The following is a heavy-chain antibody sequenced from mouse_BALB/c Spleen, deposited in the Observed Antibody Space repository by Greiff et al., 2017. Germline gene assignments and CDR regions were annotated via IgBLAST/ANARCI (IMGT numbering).Heavy chain of an antibody. CDR3: ARRYDLYYYAMDY. V-gene: IGHV5-9-4*01. J-gene: IGHJ4*01. CDR2: ISSGGSYT. Sequence: EVQLVESGGGLVKPGGSLKLSCAASGFTFSSYAMSWVRQSPEKRLEWVAEISSGGSYTYYPDTVTGRFTISRDNAKNTLYLEMSSLRSEDTAMYYCARRYDLYYYAMDYWGQGTSVTVSS. D-gene: IGHD2-14*01. CDR1: GFTFSSYA.